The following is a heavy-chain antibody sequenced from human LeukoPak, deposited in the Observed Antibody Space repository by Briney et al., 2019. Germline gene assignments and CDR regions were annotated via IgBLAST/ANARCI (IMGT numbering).Heavy chain of an antibody. Sequence: APVKVSCKASGYTFTSYNINWVRQATGQGLEWMGWMNPNSGNTGYAQKFQGRVTMTRNTSISTAYMELSSLRSEDTAVYYCARIVQQLDYYYYYYMDVWGKGTTVTVSS. J-gene: IGHJ6*03. D-gene: IGHD6-13*01. V-gene: IGHV1-8*01. CDR1: GYTFTSYN. CDR3: ARIVQQLDYYYYYYMDV. CDR2: MNPNSGNT.